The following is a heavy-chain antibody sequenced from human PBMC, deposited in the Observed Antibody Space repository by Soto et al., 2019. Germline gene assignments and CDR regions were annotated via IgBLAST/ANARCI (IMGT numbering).Heavy chain of an antibody. Sequence: VKVSCKASGGTFSSHAISWVRQAPGRGLEWMGGIIPIFGTTNYAQNFRARVTITADESTSTAYMELSSLTSEDTAVYYCGSVGYCSSTNCLFYYYHYGMDVWGQGTTVTV. J-gene: IGHJ6*02. CDR1: GGTFSSHA. V-gene: IGHV1-69*13. D-gene: IGHD2-2*03. CDR2: IIPIFGTT. CDR3: GSVGYCSSTNCLFYYYHYGMDV.